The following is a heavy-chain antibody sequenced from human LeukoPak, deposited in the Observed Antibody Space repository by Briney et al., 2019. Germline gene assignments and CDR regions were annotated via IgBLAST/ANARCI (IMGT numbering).Heavy chain of an antibody. CDR1: GGSFSGYY. Sequence: PSETLSLTCAVYGGSFSGYYWSWIRQPPGKGLEWIGEINHSGSTNYNPSLKSRVTISVDTSKNQFSLKPSSVTAADTAVYYCARGKTYYDFWSGPPRRYYFDYWGQGTLVTVSS. J-gene: IGHJ4*02. V-gene: IGHV4-34*01. CDR2: INHSGST. CDR3: ARGKTYYDFWSGPPRRYYFDY. D-gene: IGHD3-3*01.